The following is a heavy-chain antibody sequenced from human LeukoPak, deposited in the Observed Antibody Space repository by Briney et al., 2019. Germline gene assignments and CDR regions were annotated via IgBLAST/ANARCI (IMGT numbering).Heavy chain of an antibody. CDR2: ISSSSSYI. D-gene: IGHD2-2*01. Sequence: GGSLRLSCAASGFTFSSYEMNWVRQAPGKGLEWVSSISSSSSYIYYADSVKGRFTISRDDAKNSLYLQMNSLRAEDTAVYYCASMGSSTSLLNDYWGQGTLVTVSS. J-gene: IGHJ4*02. V-gene: IGHV3-21*01. CDR3: ASMGSSTSLLNDY. CDR1: GFTFSSYE.